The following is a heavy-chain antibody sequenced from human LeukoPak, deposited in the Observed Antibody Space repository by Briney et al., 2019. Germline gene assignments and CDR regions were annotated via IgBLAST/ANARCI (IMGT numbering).Heavy chain of an antibody. CDR3: ARDGPRIAALGEDFDY. J-gene: IGHJ4*02. D-gene: IGHD6-6*01. V-gene: IGHV1-46*01. CDR2: INPSGGST. Sequence: ASVKVSCKASGHTFTSYYMHWVRQAPGQGLEWMGIINPSGGSTSYVKKFQGRVTMTRDTSTSTVYMELSSLRSEDTAVYYCARDGPRIAALGEDFDYWGQGTLVTVSS. CDR1: GHTFTSYY.